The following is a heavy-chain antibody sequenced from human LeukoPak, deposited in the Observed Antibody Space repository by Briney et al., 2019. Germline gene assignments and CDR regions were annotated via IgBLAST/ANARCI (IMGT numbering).Heavy chain of an antibody. CDR3: ASAGYCTNGVCLSGFDY. V-gene: IGHV1-69*06. CDR2: IIPIFGTT. Sequence: ASVKVSCKASGGTFNSYAISWVRQAPGQGLEWMGGIIPIFGTTNYARKFRGRVTLTADKSTRTAYMELSSLRSEDTAVYYCASAGYCTNGVCLSGFDYWGQGTLVTVSS. D-gene: IGHD2-8*01. CDR1: GGTFNSYA. J-gene: IGHJ4*02.